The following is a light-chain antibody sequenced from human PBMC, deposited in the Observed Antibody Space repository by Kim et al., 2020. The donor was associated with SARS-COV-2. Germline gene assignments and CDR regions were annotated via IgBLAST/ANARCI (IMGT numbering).Light chain of an antibody. V-gene: IGKV1-33*01. CDR2: DTS. CDR1: QDINNN. CDR3: QQSDSLPPT. Sequence: DIQMTQSPSYLSASVGDRVTITCRASQDINNNLNWYQRKPGKAPKLLISDTSNLETGVPSRFSGSGSGTDFTFTISSLQPEDIATYYCQQSDSLPPTFGQGTKLEI. J-gene: IGKJ2*01.